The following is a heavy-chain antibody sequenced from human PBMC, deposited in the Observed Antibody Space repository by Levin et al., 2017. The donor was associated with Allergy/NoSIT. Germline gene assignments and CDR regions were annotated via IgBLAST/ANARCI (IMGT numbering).Heavy chain of an antibody. CDR3: TAYYDKYDAAHGFDI. CDR2: IYTNGNT. CDR1: GGSMTNTYF. J-gene: IGHJ3*02. V-gene: IGHV4-4*07. Sequence: ESLKISCSVSGGSMTNTYFWNWIRQPAGKGLEWIGRIYTNGNTDYNASLRSRITMSVDTSKNQFSLRLSSVTAADTAIYYCTAYYDKYDAAHGFDIWGQGTMVTVSS. D-gene: IGHD3-22*01.